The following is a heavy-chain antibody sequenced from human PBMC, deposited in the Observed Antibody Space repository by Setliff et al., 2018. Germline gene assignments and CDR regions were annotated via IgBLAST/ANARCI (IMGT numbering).Heavy chain of an antibody. D-gene: IGHD3-3*01. V-gene: IGHV4-4*08. CDR1: GASVSSHY. CDR3: ARVSGFLYVDV. Sequence: SETLSLTCNVSGASVSSHYWDWIRQPPGKGLEWIGHIYTSWSTNYNPPLKSRVTMSVDTTKNQFSLKLTSVTAADTAVYYCARVSGFLYVDVWGKGTTVTVSS. J-gene: IGHJ6*03. CDR2: IYTSWST.